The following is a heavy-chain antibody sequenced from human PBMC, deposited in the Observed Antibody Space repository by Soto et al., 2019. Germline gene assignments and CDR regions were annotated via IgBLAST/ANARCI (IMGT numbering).Heavy chain of an antibody. Sequence: SETLSLTCTVSGGSISSYYWSWIRQPPGKGLEWIGYIYYSGSTNYNPSLKSRVTISVDTSKNQFSLKLSSVTAADTAVYYCARVQVAGGVYYFDYWGQGTLVPVSS. CDR1: GGSISSYY. CDR3: ARVQVAGGVYYFDY. CDR2: IYYSGST. V-gene: IGHV4-59*01. J-gene: IGHJ4*02. D-gene: IGHD3-16*01.